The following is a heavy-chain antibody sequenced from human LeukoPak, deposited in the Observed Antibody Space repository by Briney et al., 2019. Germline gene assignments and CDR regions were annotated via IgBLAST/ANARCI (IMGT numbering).Heavy chain of an antibody. J-gene: IGHJ4*02. CDR3: ATEKYYYDSSGYYLDY. CDR1: GFTVSSNY. V-gene: IGHV3-66*02. Sequence: GGSLRLSCAASGFTVSSNYMSWVRQAPGKGLEWVSVIYSGGSTYYADSVKGRFTISRDNSKNTLYLQMNSLRAEDTAVYYCATEKYYYDSSGYYLDYWAREPWSPSPQ. CDR2: IYSGGST. D-gene: IGHD3-22*01.